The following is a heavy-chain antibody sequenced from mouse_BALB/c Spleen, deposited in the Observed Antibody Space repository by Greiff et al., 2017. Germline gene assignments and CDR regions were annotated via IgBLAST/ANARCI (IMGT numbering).Heavy chain of an antibody. CDR2: IRNKANGYTT. V-gene: IGHV7-3*02. J-gene: IGHJ4*01. D-gene: IGHD2-4*01. Sequence: DVQLVESGGGLVQPGGSLRLSCATSGFTFTDYYMSWVRQPPGKALEWLGFIRNKANGYTTEYSASVKGRFTISRDNARNILYLQMSSLRSEDTARYYCGRDGVLMITVRWYAMDYWGQGTSVTVSA. CDR1: GFTFTDYY. CDR3: GRDGVLMITVRWYAMDY.